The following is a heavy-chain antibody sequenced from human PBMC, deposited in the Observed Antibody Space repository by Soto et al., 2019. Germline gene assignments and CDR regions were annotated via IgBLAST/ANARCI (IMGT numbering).Heavy chain of an antibody. CDR3: AKLERGVGYCGGDCYSPPGAFDI. V-gene: IGHV3-23*01. D-gene: IGHD2-21*02. CDR2: ISGSGGST. J-gene: IGHJ3*02. CDR1: GFTFSSYA. Sequence: EVQLLESGGGLVQPGGSLRLSCAASGFTFSSYAMSWVRQAPGKGLEWVSAISGSGGSTYYADSVKGRFTISRDNSKNTLYLQMNSLRAEDTAVYYCAKLERGVGYCGGDCYSPPGAFDIWGQGTMVTVSS.